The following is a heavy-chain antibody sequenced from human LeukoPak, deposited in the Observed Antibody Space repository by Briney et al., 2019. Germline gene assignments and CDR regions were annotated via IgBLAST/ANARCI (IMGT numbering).Heavy chain of an antibody. D-gene: IGHD3-10*01. CDR3: ARDGLGFGELADAFDI. CDR1: GFTFSSYG. V-gene: IGHV3-33*01. J-gene: IGHJ3*02. CDR2: IWYDGSNK. Sequence: GGSLRLSCAASGFTFSSYGMHWVRQAPGKGLEWVAVIWYDGSNKYYADSVKGRFTISRDNSKNTLYLQMNSPRAEDTAVYYCARDGLGFGELADAFDIWGQGTMVTVSS.